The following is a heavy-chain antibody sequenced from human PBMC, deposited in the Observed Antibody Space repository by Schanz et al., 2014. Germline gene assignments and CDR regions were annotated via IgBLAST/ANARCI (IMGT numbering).Heavy chain of an antibody. CDR2: INTGGDST. CDR3: ARWFLIRGVILDS. D-gene: IGHD3-10*01. CDR1: GFTFSTYA. J-gene: IGHJ4*02. Sequence: DVHLLESGGTLVRPGGSLRLSCAASGFTFSTYAMAWVRQAPGKGLEWVSSINTGGDSTYYADSVKGRFTISRDNPRDTVYLQMNSLRADDTAMYYCARWFLIRGVILDSWGQGTLVTVSS. V-gene: IGHV3-23*01.